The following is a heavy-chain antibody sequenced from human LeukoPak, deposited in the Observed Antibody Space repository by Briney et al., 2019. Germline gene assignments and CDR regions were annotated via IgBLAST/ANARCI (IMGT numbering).Heavy chain of an antibody. CDR1: GYTFTGYY. CDR2: INPNSGGT. J-gene: IGHJ4*02. V-gene: IGHV1-2*02. Sequence: ASVKVSCKASGYTFTGYYMHWVRQAPGQGLEWMGWINPNSGGTNYAQKFQGRVTMTRDTSISTAYMELSRLRSDDTAVYYCARPQRDRSGYYYFDYWGQGTLVTVSS. D-gene: IGHD3-22*01. CDR3: ARPQRDRSGYYYFDY.